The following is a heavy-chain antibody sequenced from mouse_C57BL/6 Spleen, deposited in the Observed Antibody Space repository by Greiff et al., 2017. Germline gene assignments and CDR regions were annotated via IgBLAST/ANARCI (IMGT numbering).Heavy chain of an antibody. Sequence: QVQLQQPGAELVRPGSSVKLSCKASGYTFTSYWMDWVKQRPGQGLEWIGNIYPSDSETHYNQKFKDKATLTVDKSSSTAYMQLSSLTSEDSAVYYCARPNWDGGAMDYWGQGTSVTVSS. V-gene: IGHV1-61*01. CDR2: IYPSDSET. D-gene: IGHD4-1*01. CDR3: ARPNWDGGAMDY. J-gene: IGHJ4*01. CDR1: GYTFTSYW.